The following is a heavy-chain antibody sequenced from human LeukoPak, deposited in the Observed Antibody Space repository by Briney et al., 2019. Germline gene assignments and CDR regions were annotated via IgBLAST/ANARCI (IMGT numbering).Heavy chain of an antibody. CDR1: GYTLTELS. CDR2: FDPEDGET. J-gene: IGHJ5*02. V-gene: IGHV1-24*01. CDR3: ATAPLHLYCSSTSCYRWFDP. D-gene: IGHD2-2*01. Sequence: ASVKVSCKVSGYTLTELSMHWVRQAPGKGLEWMGGFDPEDGETIYAQKFPGRVTMTEDTSTDTAYMELSSLRSEDTAVYYCATAPLHLYCSSTSCYRWFDPWGQGTLVTVSS.